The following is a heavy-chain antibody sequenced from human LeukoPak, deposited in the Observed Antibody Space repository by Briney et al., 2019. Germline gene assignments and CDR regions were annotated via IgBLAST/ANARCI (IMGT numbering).Heavy chain of an antibody. V-gene: IGHV3-23*01. D-gene: IGHD2-8*02. CDR1: GFTFSTFA. CDR2: IFPSGGEI. J-gene: IGHJ5*02. Sequence: GGSLRLSCAASGFTFSTFAMIWVRQPPGKGLEWVSSIFPSGGEIHYADSVRGRFTISRDNSKSTLSLQMNSLRAEDTAIYYCATYRQVLLPFKSWGQGTLVTVSS. CDR3: ATYRQVLLPFKS.